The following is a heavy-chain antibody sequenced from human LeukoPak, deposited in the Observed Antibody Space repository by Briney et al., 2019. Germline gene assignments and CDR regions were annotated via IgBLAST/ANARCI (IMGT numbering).Heavy chain of an antibody. CDR3: ARGVSYGGNSVHYYYYMDV. CDR1: GGPFNDYY. D-gene: IGHD4-23*01. J-gene: IGHJ6*03. CDR2: INHSGST. V-gene: IGHV4-34*01. Sequence: SETLSLTCAVYGGPFNDYYWSWIRQPPGKGLEWIGEINHSGSTNYNPSLKSRVTISVDTSKNQFSLKLSSVTAADTAVYYCARGVSYGGNSVHYYYYMDVWGKGTTVTVSS.